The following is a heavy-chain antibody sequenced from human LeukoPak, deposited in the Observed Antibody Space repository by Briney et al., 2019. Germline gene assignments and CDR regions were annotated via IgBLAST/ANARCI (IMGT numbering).Heavy chain of an antibody. CDR2: MVDTVTT. V-gene: IGHV4-59*11. J-gene: IGHJ4*02. Sequence: SETLSLTCAVSGASMNTHYWSWIRQPPGKGLEWTGYMVDTVTTKDNPSLKSRFTLSADTSKSHFSLRLTSVTAAETAVYYCATIKRGNIFGYFDFWGQGIPVTVSS. CDR3: ATIKRGNIFGYFDF. CDR1: GASMNTHY. D-gene: IGHD5-18*01.